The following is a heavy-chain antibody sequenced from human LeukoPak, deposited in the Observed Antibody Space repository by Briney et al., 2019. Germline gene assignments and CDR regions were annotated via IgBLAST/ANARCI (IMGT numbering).Heavy chain of an antibody. V-gene: IGHV3-48*03. J-gene: IGHJ6*02. CDR3: ARGPYGMDV. CDR1: GFTFSSYE. Sequence: PGGSLKLPCAASGFTFSSYEMNWVRQAPGKGLEWVSYISSSGSTIYYADSVKGRFTISRDNAKNSLYLQMNSLRAEDTAVYYCARGPYGMDVWGQGTTVTVSS. D-gene: IGHD3-10*01. CDR2: ISSSGSTI.